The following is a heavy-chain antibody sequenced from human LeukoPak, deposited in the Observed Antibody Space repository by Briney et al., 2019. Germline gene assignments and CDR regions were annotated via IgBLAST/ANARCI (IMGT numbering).Heavy chain of an antibody. CDR3: GRVPFGLVESWFGP. J-gene: IGHJ5*02. Sequence: SETLSLTCTVSGDAISIYYWSGLRQPPGEGLEWIGYMYDTGCVTYNPSLKGRITISVDTCQNLFSLKLTPVTAAGTGVFLLGRVPFGLVESWFGPWGQGALVAVSS. V-gene: IGHV4-59*13. CDR1: GDAISIYY. D-gene: IGHD3-16*01. CDR2: MYDTGCV.